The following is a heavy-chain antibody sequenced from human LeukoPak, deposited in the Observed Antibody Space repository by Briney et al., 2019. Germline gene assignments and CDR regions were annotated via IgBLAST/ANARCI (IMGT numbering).Heavy chain of an antibody. D-gene: IGHD3-3*01. CDR1: GFTFSSYS. J-gene: IGHJ4*02. CDR3: ARYRYDFWSGYPPPGYFDY. Sequence: GGSLRLSCAASGFTFSSYSMNWVRQAPGKGLEWVSSISSSSSYIYYADSVKGRFTISRDNAKNSLYLQMNSLRAEDTAVYYCARYRYDFWSGYPPPGYFDYWGQGTLVTVSS. V-gene: IGHV3-21*01. CDR2: ISSSSSYI.